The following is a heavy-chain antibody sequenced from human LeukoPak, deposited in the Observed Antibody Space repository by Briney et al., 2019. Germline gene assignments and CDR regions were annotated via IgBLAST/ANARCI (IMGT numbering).Heavy chain of an antibody. CDR2: ISSSSSYI. D-gene: IGHD6-19*01. CDR1: GFTFSSYS. Sequence: GGSLRLSCAASGFTFSSYSMNWVRQAPGKGLEWVSSISSSSSYIYYADSEKGRFTISRDNAKNSLYLQMNSLRAEDTAVYYCAKDSMCSGWTWWGQGTLVTVSS. J-gene: IGHJ4*02. CDR3: AKDSMCSGWTW. V-gene: IGHV3-21*04.